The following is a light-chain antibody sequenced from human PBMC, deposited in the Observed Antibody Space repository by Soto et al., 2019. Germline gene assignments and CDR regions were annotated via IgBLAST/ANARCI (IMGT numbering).Light chain of an antibody. CDR1: QSVTSY. J-gene: IGKJ4*01. CDR3: QRYGRARLT. V-gene: IGKV3-20*01. CDR2: GAS. Sequence: IVLTQSPGTLSLSPGERATLSCRASQSVTSYLAWYQQKPGQAPRLLIYGASFRATDVPDRFTAGGSGTDFTLTISRLEPEDYAVYYCQRYGRARLTFGGGTK.